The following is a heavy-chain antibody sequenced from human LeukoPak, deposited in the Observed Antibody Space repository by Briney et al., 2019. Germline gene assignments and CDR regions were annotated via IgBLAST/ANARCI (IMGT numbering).Heavy chain of an antibody. J-gene: IGHJ4*02. CDR2: MNPNSGNT. CDR3: ARSLRYNSFSSDS. CDR1: GYTFTSYY. V-gene: IGHV1-8*03. D-gene: IGHD1-20*01. Sequence: ASVKVSCKASGYTFTSYYMHWVRQATGQGLEWMGWMNPNSGNTGYAQKFLGRVTITTNTSISTAYMELSSLRSEDTAVYYCARSLRYNSFSSDSWGQGTLVTVSS.